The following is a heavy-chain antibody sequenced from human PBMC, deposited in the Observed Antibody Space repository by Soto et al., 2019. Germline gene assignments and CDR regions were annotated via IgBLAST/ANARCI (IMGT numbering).Heavy chain of an antibody. Sequence: PGGSLGLACAASGFTFSIYGMHWVRQAPGKGLDLAAGISYDGSNKYYADSVKGRFTISRDNSKNTLYLQMNSLRAEDTAVYYCAKPYRYYYGSGSYLYYYYYYGMDVWGQGTAVTVSS. CDR2: ISYDGSNK. CDR1: GFTFSIYG. V-gene: IGHV3-30*18. J-gene: IGHJ6*01. D-gene: IGHD3-10*01. CDR3: AKPYRYYYGSGSYLYYYYYYGMDV.